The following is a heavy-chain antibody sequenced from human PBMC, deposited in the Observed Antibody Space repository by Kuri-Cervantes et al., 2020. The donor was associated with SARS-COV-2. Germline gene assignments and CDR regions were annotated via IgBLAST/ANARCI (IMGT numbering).Heavy chain of an antibody. CDR1: GGSISSGGYS. V-gene: IGHV4-30-2*01. D-gene: IGHD1-26*01. CDR3: ARGLGRFVP. Sequence: SQTLSLTCAVSGGSISSGGYSWSWIRQPPGKGLEWIGYIYHSGSTYYNPSLKSRVTISVDRSKNQFSLKLSSVTAADTAVYYCARGLGRFVPWGQGNQVNVAS. J-gene: IGHJ5*02. CDR2: IYHSGST.